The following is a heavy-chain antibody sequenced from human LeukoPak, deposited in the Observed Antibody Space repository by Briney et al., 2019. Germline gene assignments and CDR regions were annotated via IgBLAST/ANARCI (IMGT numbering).Heavy chain of an antibody. J-gene: IGHJ4*02. Sequence: SQTLSLTCTVSGGSISSGGYYWSWIRQPPGKGLEWIGYIYHSGSTYYNPSLKGRVTISVDRSKNQFSLKLSSVTAADTAVYYCARGRYYYDSSGYEPTLDYWGQGTLVTVSS. V-gene: IGHV4-30-2*01. CDR2: IYHSGST. D-gene: IGHD3-22*01. CDR1: GGSISSGGYY. CDR3: ARGRYYYDSSGYEPTLDY.